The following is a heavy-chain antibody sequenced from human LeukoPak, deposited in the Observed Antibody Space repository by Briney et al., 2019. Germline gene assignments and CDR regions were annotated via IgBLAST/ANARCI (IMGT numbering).Heavy chain of an antibody. CDR3: ARDVVVVAAGYYYGMDV. Sequence: PSETLSLTCAVYGGSFSGYYWSWIRQPPGKGLEWIGEINHSGSTNYNPSLKSRVTISEDTSKNQFSLKLSSVTAADTAVYYCARDVVVVAAGYYYGMDVWGQGTTVTVSS. CDR2: INHSGST. D-gene: IGHD2-15*01. J-gene: IGHJ6*02. CDR1: GGSFSGYY. V-gene: IGHV4-34*01.